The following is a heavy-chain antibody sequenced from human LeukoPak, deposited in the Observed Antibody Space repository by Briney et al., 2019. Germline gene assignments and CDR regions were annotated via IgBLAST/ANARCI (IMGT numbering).Heavy chain of an antibody. V-gene: IGHV7-4-1*02. D-gene: IGHD3-3*01. CDR3: ARRPHYDFWSGYYRPRDDWFDP. Sequence: ASVKVSCKASGYTFNKYSISWVRQAPGQGLEWMGWINTNTGNPTYAQGFTGRFVFSLDTSVSTAYLQISSLKAEDTAVYYCARRPHYDFWSGYYRPRDDWFDPWGQGTLVTVSS. CDR1: GYTFNKYS. J-gene: IGHJ5*02. CDR2: INTNTGNP.